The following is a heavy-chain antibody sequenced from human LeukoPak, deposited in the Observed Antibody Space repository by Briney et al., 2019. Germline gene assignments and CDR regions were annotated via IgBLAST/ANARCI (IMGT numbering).Heavy chain of an antibody. J-gene: IGHJ4*02. V-gene: IGHV4-34*01. CDR1: GGSFSGYY. CDR3: ARGGGMATIGGGLPLDY. Sequence: SETLSLTCAVYGGSFSGYYWSWIRQPPGKGLEWIGEINHSGSTNYNPSLKSRVTISVDTSKNQFSLKLSSVTAADTAVYYCARGGGMATIGGGLPLDYWGQGTLVTVSS. CDR2: INHSGST. D-gene: IGHD5-24*01.